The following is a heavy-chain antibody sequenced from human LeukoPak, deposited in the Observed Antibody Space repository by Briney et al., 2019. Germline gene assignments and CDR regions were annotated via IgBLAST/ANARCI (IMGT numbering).Heavy chain of an antibody. CDR2: ISSSSSYL. V-gene: IGHV3-21*01. J-gene: IGHJ4*02. D-gene: IGHD1-26*01. CDR1: GFTFSSYA. Sequence: PGGSLRLSCAASGFTFSSYAMSWVRQAPVKGLEWVSSISSSSSYLYYADSVKGRFTISRDNAKNSLYLQMNSLRAEDTAVYYCARVPSGRYRSWYFDYWGQGTLVTVSS. CDR3: ARVPSGRYRSWYFDY.